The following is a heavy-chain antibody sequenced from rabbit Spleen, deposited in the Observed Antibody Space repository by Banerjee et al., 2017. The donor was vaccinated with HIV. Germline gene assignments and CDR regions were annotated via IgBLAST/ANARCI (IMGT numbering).Heavy chain of an antibody. Sequence: QSLQESGGGLVQPGGSLKLSCKASGFSLVYNNVICWVRQAPGKGLEWIACINIVTGKSVYASWAKGRFTMSRTSSTTVTLQMTSLTAADTATYLCARDLVGVIGWNFNLWGPGTLVTVS. CDR2: INIVTGKS. D-gene: IGHD1-1*01. V-gene: IGHV1S40*01. J-gene: IGHJ4*01. CDR3: ARDLVGVIGWNFNL. CDR1: GFSLVYNNV.